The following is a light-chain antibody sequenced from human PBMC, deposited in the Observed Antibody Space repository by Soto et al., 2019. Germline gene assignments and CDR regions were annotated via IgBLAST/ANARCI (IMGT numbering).Light chain of an antibody. Sequence: DIQMTQSPSSLSASVGDRVTITCRASQSISSYLNWYQQKPGKAPKLLIYGASSLQSGVPSRFSGSGSGTDFILTISSLQPEDFATYYCQQSYSTPWTFGQGTKVEIK. CDR1: QSISSY. V-gene: IGKV1-39*01. CDR2: GAS. CDR3: QQSYSTPWT. J-gene: IGKJ1*01.